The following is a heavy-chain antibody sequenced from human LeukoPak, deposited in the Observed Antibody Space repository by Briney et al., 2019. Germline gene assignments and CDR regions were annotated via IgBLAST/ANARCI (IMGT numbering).Heavy chain of an antibody. Sequence: SETLSFTCTVSGGSLIISNYYWGWIRQPPGKGLEWIGSIYYSGNTYYNASLKSQVSISIDTSKNQFSLRLTSVTAADTAVYYCARQTGSGLFILPGGQGTLVTVSS. V-gene: IGHV4-39*01. J-gene: IGHJ4*02. CDR2: IYYSGNT. D-gene: IGHD3/OR15-3a*01. CDR3: ARQTGSGLFILP. CDR1: GGSLIISNYY.